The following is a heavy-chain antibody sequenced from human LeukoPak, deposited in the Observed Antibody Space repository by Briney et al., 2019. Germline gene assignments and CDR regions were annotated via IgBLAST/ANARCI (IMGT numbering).Heavy chain of an antibody. CDR1: GFTFSSYS. CDR2: ISSSSSYI. V-gene: IGHV3-21*01. J-gene: IGHJ4*02. D-gene: IGHD3-16*01. Sequence: GGSLRLSCAASGFTFSSYSMNWVRQAPGKWLEWVSSISSSSSYIYYADSVKGRFTISRDNAKNSLYLQMNSLRAEDTAVYYCAREIVDVGFDYWGQGTLVTVSS. CDR3: AREIVDVGFDY.